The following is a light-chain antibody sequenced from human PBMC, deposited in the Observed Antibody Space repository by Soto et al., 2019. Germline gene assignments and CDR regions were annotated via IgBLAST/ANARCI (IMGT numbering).Light chain of an antibody. CDR3: QQSYSSPPWT. CDR2: RAS. Sequence: DIQMTQSPSSLSASVGDRVTISCRASQSISNYLNWYQQKPGTAPRLLIYRASSVESGVPPRFSGSGSGRDFTLTISSLRPEDIATYFCQQSYSSPPWTFGQGTKVDIK. V-gene: IGKV1-39*01. CDR1: QSISNY. J-gene: IGKJ1*01.